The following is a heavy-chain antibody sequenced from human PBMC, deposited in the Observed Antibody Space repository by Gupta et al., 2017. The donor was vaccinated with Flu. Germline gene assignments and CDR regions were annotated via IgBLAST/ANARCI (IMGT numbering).Heavy chain of an antibody. D-gene: IGHD2-2*01. CDR3: AREFVVVVGHHYYSYLDV. V-gene: IGHV1-2*06. CDR1: DYY. CDR2: INPDSGAK. Sequence: DYYIHWVRQAPGQGLEWMGRINPDSGAKNYARNLQGRVTMIRDTSISTVYLELMSADTAIFYCAREFVVVVGHHYYSYLDVWGQGTTVIVSS. J-gene: IGHJ6*03.